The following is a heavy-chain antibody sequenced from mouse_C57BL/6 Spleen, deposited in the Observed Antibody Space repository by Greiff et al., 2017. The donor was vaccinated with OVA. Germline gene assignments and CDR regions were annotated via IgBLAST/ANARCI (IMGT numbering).Heavy chain of an antibody. Sequence: QVQLQQPGAELVKPGASVTLSCKASGYTFTSYWMHWVKQRPGQGLEWIGMIHPNSGSTNYNEKFKSKATLTVDKSSSTAYMQLSSLTSEDSAVYYCAREGSSWYFDVWGTGTTVTVSS. CDR1: GYTFTSYW. J-gene: IGHJ1*03. V-gene: IGHV1-64*01. CDR3: AREGSSWYFDV. CDR2: IHPNSGST.